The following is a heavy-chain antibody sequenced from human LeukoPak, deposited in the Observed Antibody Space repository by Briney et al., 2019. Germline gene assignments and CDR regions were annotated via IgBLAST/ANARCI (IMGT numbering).Heavy chain of an antibody. D-gene: IGHD4-17*01. CDR2: IYYSGST. CDR3: AREDGDYFHYGMDV. J-gene: IGHJ6*02. Sequence: SETLSLTCTVSGGSISSYYWSWIRQPPGKGLEWIGYIYYSGSTNYNPSLKSRVTISVDTSKNQFSLKLSSVTAADTAVYYCAREDGDYFHYGMDVWAKGPRSPSP. CDR1: GGSISSYY. V-gene: IGHV4-59*01.